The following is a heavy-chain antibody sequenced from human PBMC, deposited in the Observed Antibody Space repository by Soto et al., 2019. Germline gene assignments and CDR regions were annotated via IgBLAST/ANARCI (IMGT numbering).Heavy chain of an antibody. CDR3: ARGNIAAAGTALDYYYGMDA. J-gene: IGHJ6*02. Sequence: GASVKVSCKASGYTFTGYYMHWVRQAPGQGLEWMGWINPNSGGTNYAQKFQGWVTMTRDTSISTAYMELSRLRSDDTAVYYCARGNIAAAGTALDYYYGMDAWGQGTTVTVSS. D-gene: IGHD6-13*01. CDR2: INPNSGGT. V-gene: IGHV1-2*04. CDR1: GYTFTGYY.